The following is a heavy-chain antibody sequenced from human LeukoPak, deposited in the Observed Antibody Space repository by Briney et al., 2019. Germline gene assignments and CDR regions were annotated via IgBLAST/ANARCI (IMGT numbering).Heavy chain of an antibody. CDR3: ARDSPLYYYDNSTTYDAFDI. CDR2: ISSGSRTI. D-gene: IGHD3-22*01. Sequence: GGSLRLSCAASGFSFSSYSMNWVRQAPGRGLEWISYISSGSRTIFYADSVKGRFTISRDNAKNSLYLLMNSLRADDTAVYYCARDSPLYYYDNSTTYDAFDIWGQGTMVTVSS. J-gene: IGHJ3*02. CDR1: GFSFSSYS. V-gene: IGHV3-48*01.